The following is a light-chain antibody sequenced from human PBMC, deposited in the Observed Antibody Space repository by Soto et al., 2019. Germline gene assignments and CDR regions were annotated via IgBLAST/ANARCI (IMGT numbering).Light chain of an antibody. Sequence: EIVLTQSPGTLSVSPGERATLSCRASQTISSNNLAWYQQKPGQAPSLLIYGTSSRATGIPDRFSGSGSGTDFTLIISRLEPEDSAMYYCQQFGSWTFGQGTKVEI. CDR3: QQFGSWT. CDR2: GTS. CDR1: QTISSNN. J-gene: IGKJ1*01. V-gene: IGKV3-20*01.